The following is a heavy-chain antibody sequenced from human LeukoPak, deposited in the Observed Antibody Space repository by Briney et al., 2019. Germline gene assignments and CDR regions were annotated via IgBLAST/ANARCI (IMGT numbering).Heavy chain of an antibody. CDR2: IIPIFGTA. CDR1: GGTFSSYA. CDR3: ARVDTAMVTFDY. Sequence: ASVKVSCKASGGTFSSYAFSWVRQAPGQGLEWMGGIIPIFGTANYAQKFQGRVTITADKSTSTAYMELSSLRSEDTAVYYCARVDTAMVTFDYWGQGTLVTVSS. V-gene: IGHV1-69*06. J-gene: IGHJ4*02. D-gene: IGHD5-18*01.